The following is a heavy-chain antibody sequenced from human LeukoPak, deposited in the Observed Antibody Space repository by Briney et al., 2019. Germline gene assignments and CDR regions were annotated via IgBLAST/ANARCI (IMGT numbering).Heavy chain of an antibody. V-gene: IGHV3-21*01. Sequence: GGSLRLSCAASGFTFSSYSMNWVRQALGKGLEWVSSISSSSSYIYYADSVKGRFTISRDNAKNSLYLQMNSLRAEDTAVYYCATLSGNSGGRIDYWGQGTLVTVSS. CDR1: GFTFSSYS. CDR2: ISSSSSYI. CDR3: ATLSGNSGGRIDY. D-gene: IGHD4-23*01. J-gene: IGHJ4*02.